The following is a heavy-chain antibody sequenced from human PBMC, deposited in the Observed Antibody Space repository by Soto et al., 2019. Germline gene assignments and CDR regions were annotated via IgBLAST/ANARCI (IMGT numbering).Heavy chain of an antibody. CDR1: GGSISSSSYY. J-gene: IGHJ3*02. Sequence: PSETLSLTCTVSGGSISSSSYYWGWVRQAPGKGLEWVANIRKDGSARSYLDSVTGRFTISRDNAKNSLYLQMDSLRAEDTGLYFCARDVSPGSSSLYLDAFDIWGQGTMVTVSS. V-gene: IGHV3-7*05. CDR3: ARDVSPGSSSLYLDAFDI. CDR2: IRKDGSAR. D-gene: IGHD6-13*01.